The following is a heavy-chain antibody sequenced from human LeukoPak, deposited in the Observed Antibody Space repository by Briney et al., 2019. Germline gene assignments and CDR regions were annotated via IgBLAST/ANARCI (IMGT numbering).Heavy chain of an antibody. CDR1: EFTFSGHQ. J-gene: IGHJ3*01. CDR2: IIPDGSEE. D-gene: IGHD2-15*01. V-gene: IGHV3-7*01. Sequence: GGSLRLSCAASEFTFSGHQMSWVRQAPGKGPEWVAKIIPDGSEEYYLDSVKGRFIISRDNGKNSLYLEMNSLRVEDTAVYYCARDWRQDNAFDLWGRGTMVTVSS. CDR3: ARDWRQDNAFDL.